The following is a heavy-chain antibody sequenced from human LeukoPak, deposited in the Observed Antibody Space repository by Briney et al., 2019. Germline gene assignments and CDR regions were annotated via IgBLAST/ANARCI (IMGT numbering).Heavy chain of an antibody. Sequence: PSQTLSLTCAVSGGSISSGGYSWSWIRQPPGKGLEWIGYIYHSGSTYYNPSLKSRVTISVDTSKNQFSLKLSSVTAADTAVYYCAKVLLWFGEYFQHWGQGTLVTVSS. V-gene: IGHV4-30-2*01. CDR3: AKVLLWFGEYFQH. D-gene: IGHD3-10*01. CDR2: IYHSGST. J-gene: IGHJ1*01. CDR1: GGSISSGGYS.